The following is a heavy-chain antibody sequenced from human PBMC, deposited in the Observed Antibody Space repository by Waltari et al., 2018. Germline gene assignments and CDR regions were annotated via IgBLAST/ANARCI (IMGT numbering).Heavy chain of an antibody. CDR3: ARAGASGGSPLRP. D-gene: IGHD2-15*01. CDR1: GGTFSSYA. V-gene: IGHV1-69*10. Sequence: QVQLVQSGAEVKKPGSSVKVSCKASGGTFSSYAISWVRQAPGQGLEWMGGVIPILGRPNYAQKFQGRVTITADKSTSTAYMELSSLRSEDTAVYYCARAGASGGSPLRPWGQGTLVTVSS. J-gene: IGHJ5*02. CDR2: VIPILGRP.